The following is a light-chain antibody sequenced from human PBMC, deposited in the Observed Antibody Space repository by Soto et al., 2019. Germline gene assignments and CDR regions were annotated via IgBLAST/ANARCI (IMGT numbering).Light chain of an antibody. Sequence: DIQMTQSPSSLSASVGDRVTITCRASQSISSYLNWYQQKLGKAPKLLIYAASSLQSGVPSRFSGSGSGTGVTLTISSLQPEDFATYYCQQSYSTPPYTFGQGTKLEIK. V-gene: IGKV1-39*01. CDR1: QSISSY. CDR3: QQSYSTPPYT. J-gene: IGKJ2*01. CDR2: AAS.